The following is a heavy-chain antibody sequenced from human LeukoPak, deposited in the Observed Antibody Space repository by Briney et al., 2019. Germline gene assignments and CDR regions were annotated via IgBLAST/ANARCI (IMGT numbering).Heavy chain of an antibody. CDR2: IYYSGST. J-gene: IGHJ4*02. CDR1: GGTISSGGYY. CDR3: ARVPRPGYCDSSGYKDY. D-gene: IGHD3-22*01. V-gene: IGHV4-31*03. Sequence: KASETLSLTCTVSGGTISSGGYYWSWIRQHPGKGLEWIGYIYYSGSTYYNPSLKSRVTISVDTSKNQFSLKLSSVTAAGTPGYYCARVPRPGYCDSSGYKDYWGQGTLVTVSS.